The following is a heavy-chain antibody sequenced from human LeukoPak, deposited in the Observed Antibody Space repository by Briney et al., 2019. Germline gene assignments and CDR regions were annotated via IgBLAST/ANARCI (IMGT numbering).Heavy chain of an antibody. V-gene: IGHV4-39*01. CDR1: GGSISSSSYY. D-gene: IGHD5-18*01. CDR3: ARRSPVTAMVLEDY. Sequence: PSETLPLTCTVSGGSISSSSYYWGWIRQPPGKGLEWIGGIYYSGSTYYNPSLKSRVTISVDTSKNQFSLKLSSVTAADTAVYYCARRSPVTAMVLEDYWGQGTLVTVSS. CDR2: IYYSGST. J-gene: IGHJ4*02.